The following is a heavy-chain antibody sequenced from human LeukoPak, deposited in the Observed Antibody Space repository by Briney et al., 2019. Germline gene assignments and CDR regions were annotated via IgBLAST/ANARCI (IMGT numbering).Heavy chain of an antibody. V-gene: IGHV3-23*01. CDR1: GFTFSIYA. J-gene: IGHJ3*01. Sequence: HLGGSLRLSCAASGFTFSIYAMSWVRQAPGKGLEWVSTLTFSGGSTYYADSVKGRFTISRDNSKNTLYLQMNSLRAEDTAVYYCAKGRSEYAYTSDALDVWGHGTMITVSS. CDR3: AKGRSEYAYTSDALDV. D-gene: IGHD2-2*02. CDR2: LTFSGGST.